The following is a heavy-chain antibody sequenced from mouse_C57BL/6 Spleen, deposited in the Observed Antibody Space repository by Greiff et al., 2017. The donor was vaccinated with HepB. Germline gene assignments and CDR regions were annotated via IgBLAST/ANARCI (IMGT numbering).Heavy chain of an antibody. CDR1: GYTFTSYW. CDR2: IDPSDSET. J-gene: IGHJ2*01. D-gene: IGHD1-1*01. CDR3: AREYYGSNYFDY. Sequence: VQLQQPGAELVRPGSSVKLSCKASGYTFTSYWMHWVKQRPIQGLEWIGNIDPSDSETHYNQKFKDKATLTVDKSSSTAYMQLSSLTSEDSAVYYCAREYYGSNYFDYWGQGTTLTVSS. V-gene: IGHV1-52*01.